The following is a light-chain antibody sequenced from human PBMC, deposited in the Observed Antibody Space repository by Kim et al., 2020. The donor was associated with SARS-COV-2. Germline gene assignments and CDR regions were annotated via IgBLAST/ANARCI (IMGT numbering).Light chain of an antibody. CDR3: NSRDSSGNPRWV. J-gene: IGLJ3*02. CDR1: SLRSYY. CDR2: GKN. V-gene: IGLV3-19*01. Sequence: SSELTQDPAVSVALGQTVRITCQGDSLRSYYASWYQQKPGQAPVIVIYGKNNRPSGIPDRFSGSSSGNTASLTITGAQAEDEADYYCNSRDSSGNPRWVF.